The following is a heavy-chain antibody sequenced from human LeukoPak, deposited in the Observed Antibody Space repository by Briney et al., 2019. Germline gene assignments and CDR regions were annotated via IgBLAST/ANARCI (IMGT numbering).Heavy chain of an antibody. Sequence: SETLSLTCTVSGGSISSYYWSWIRQPPGKGLGWIGYIYYIGSTNYNPSLKSRVTISVDTSKNQFSLKLSSVTAADTAVYYCARHESYGMATTYYYYYGMDVWGQGTTVTVSS. CDR1: GGSISSYY. CDR2: IYYIGST. V-gene: IGHV4-59*08. J-gene: IGHJ6*02. CDR3: ARHESYGMATTYYYYYGMDV. D-gene: IGHD5-12*01.